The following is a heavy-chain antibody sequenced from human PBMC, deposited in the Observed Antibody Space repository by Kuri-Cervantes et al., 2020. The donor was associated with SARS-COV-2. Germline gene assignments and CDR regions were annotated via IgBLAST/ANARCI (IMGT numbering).Heavy chain of an antibody. V-gene: IGHV1-3*01. Sequence: ASVKVSCKASGYTFTSYAMHWVRQAPGQRLEWMGWINAGNGNTKYSQKFRGRVTITRDTSASTAYMELSSLRSEDTAVYYCARGYCSSTSCYPSDYWGEGTLVTVSS. CDR3: ARGYCSSTSCYPSDY. CDR1: GYTFTSYA. CDR2: INAGNGNT. D-gene: IGHD2-2*01. J-gene: IGHJ4*02.